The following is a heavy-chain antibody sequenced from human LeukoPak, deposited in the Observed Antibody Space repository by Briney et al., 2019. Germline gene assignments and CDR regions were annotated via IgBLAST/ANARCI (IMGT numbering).Heavy chain of an antibody. J-gene: IGHJ4*02. V-gene: IGHV1-69*05. CDR2: IIPIFGTA. CDR1: GGTFSSYA. Sequence: GASVKVSCKASGGTFSSYAISWVRQAPGQGLEWMGGIIPIFGTANYAQKFQGRVTMTTDTSTSTAYMELRSLRSDDTAVYYCARVNGLRLGELVYWGQGTLVTVSS. CDR3: ARVNGLRLGELVY. D-gene: IGHD3-16*01.